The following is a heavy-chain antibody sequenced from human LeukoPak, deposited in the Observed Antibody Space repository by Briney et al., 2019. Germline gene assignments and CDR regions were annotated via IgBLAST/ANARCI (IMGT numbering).Heavy chain of an antibody. CDR3: AKNGEYQLLYPYYFDY. Sequence: PGGSLRLPCAASGFTFSSYAMSWVRQAPGKGLEWVSAISGSGGSTYYADSVKGRFTISRDNSKNTLYLQMNSLRAEDTAVYYCAKNGEYQLLYPYYFDYWGQGTLVTVSS. J-gene: IGHJ4*02. CDR2: ISGSGGST. V-gene: IGHV3-23*01. CDR1: GFTFSSYA. D-gene: IGHD2-2*02.